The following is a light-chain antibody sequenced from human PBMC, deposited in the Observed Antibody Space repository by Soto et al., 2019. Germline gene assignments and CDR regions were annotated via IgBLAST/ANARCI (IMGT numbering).Light chain of an antibody. Sequence: QSVLTQPVSVSGSPGQSITISCTGTSGDVGVYKFVSWYQQHPGKAPKLIIYEVSNRPSGVSSRFSGSMSGNTASLTISGLQAEDEADYYCGSYTGTIYVFGTGTKV. V-gene: IGLV2-14*01. CDR2: EVS. J-gene: IGLJ1*01. CDR1: SGDVGVYKF. CDR3: GSYTGTIYV.